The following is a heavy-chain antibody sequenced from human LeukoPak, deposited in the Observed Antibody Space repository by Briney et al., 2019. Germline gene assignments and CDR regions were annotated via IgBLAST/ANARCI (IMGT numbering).Heavy chain of an antibody. Sequence: SETLSLTCAVYGGSLSGYYWSWIRRPPGKGLEWIGEINHSGTTNHNPSLKSRVTISVDTSENQFSLKVNSVTAADTAVYFCARQGHCSGADCYGSFDYWDQGTLVTVSS. CDR1: GGSLSGYY. J-gene: IGHJ4*02. D-gene: IGHD2-21*01. V-gene: IGHV4-34*01. CDR2: INHSGTT. CDR3: ARQGHCSGADCYGSFDY.